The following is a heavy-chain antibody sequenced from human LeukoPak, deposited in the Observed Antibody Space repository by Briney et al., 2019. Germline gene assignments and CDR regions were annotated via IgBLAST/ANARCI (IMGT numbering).Heavy chain of an antibody. CDR3: VPRHCSSVTCHAGFDY. Sequence: PGGSLRLSCVASGFTFSNYAMSWVRQAPGKGLEWISEISGSGDNTYYADSVKGRFTVSRDNPKNTLFLQMDSLRAEDTAIYYCVPRHCSSVTCHAGFDYWGQGSLVTVSS. D-gene: IGHD2-2*01. J-gene: IGHJ4*02. V-gene: IGHV3-23*01. CDR1: GFTFSNYA. CDR2: ISGSGDNT.